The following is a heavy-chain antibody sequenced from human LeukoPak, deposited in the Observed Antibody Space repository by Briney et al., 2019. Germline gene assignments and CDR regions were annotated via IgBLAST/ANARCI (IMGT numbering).Heavy chain of an antibody. CDR1: GGSISSSF. CDR2: IYYSGST. J-gene: IGHJ4*02. CDR3: AREKRAVAGFYFDY. V-gene: IGHV4-59*01. D-gene: IGHD6-19*01. Sequence: SETLSLTCTVSGGSISSSFWSWIRQPPGKGLEWIGYIYYSGSTNYNPSLKSRVTISVDTSKNQFSLKLSSVTAADTAVYYCAREKRAVAGFYFDYWGQGTLVTVSS.